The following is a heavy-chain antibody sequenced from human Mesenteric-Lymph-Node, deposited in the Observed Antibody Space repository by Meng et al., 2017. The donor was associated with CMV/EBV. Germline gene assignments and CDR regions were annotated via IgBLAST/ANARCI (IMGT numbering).Heavy chain of an antibody. D-gene: IGHD2-2*01. Sequence: GESLKISCAASGFTFSSYWMSWVRQAPGKGLEWVANIKQDGSEKYYVDSVKGRFTISRDNAKNSLYLQMNSLRAEDTAVYYCARDLQRSTSLDYWGQGTLVTVSS. CDR2: IKQDGSEK. J-gene: IGHJ4*02. CDR3: ARDLQRSTSLDY. V-gene: IGHV3-7*01. CDR1: GFTFSSYW.